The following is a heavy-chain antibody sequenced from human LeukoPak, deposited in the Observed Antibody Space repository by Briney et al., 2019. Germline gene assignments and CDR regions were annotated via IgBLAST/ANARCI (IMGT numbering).Heavy chain of an antibody. CDR3: ASPLSSSWYVVDY. V-gene: IGHV3-11*04. Sequence: GGSLRLSCAASGFTFSDYYMSWIRQAPGKGLEWVSYISSSGSTIYYADSVKGRFTISRDNAKNSLYLQMNSLRAEDTAVYYCASPLSSSWYVVDYWGQGTLVAVSS. J-gene: IGHJ4*02. D-gene: IGHD6-13*01. CDR1: GFTFSDYY. CDR2: ISSSGSTI.